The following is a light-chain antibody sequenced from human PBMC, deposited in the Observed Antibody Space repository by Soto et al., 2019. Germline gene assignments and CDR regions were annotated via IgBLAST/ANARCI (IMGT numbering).Light chain of an antibody. J-gene: IGLJ2*01. CDR1: TSNIGSNT. V-gene: IGLV1-44*01. Sequence: QSVLTQSPSASGTPGQRVTISCFGSTSNIGSNTVSWYQQLPGTAPKLLIYGNNQRPSGVPDRFSVSESGTSASLAISGLQSDDEADYYCAAWDDSLKGVVFGGGTQLTVL. CDR3: AAWDDSLKGVV. CDR2: GNN.